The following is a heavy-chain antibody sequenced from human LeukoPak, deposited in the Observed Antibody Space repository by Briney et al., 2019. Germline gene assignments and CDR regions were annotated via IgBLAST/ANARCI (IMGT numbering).Heavy chain of an antibody. J-gene: IGHJ4*02. CDR1: GFTFSSYA. Sequence: GGSLRLTCAASGFTFSSYAMSWVRQAPGKGLEWVSVIYSGGSTYYADSVKGRFTISRDNSKNTLYLQMNSLRAEDTAVYYCARDPLYCGGDCFWGQGTLVTVSS. CDR2: IYSGGST. D-gene: IGHD2-21*02. V-gene: IGHV3-66*01. CDR3: ARDPLYCGGDCF.